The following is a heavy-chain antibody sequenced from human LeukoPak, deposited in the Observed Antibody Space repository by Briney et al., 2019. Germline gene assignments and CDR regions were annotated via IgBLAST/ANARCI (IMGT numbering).Heavy chain of an antibody. J-gene: IGHJ6*02. CDR2: INPSGGST. CDR3: ARCGSYYDILTGYYRRLDYYYGMDV. D-gene: IGHD3-9*01. Sequence: ASVKVSCKASGGTFSSYAISWVRQAPGQGLEWMGIINPSGGSTSYAQKFQGRVTMTRDTSTSTVYMELSSLRSEDTAVYYCARCGSYYDILTGYYRRLDYYYGMDVWGQGTTVTVSS. CDR1: GGTFSSYA. V-gene: IGHV1-46*01.